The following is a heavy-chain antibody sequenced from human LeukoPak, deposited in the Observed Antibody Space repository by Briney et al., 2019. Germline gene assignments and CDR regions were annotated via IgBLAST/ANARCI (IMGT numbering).Heavy chain of an antibody. D-gene: IGHD3-3*01. CDR1: GFTFSSYA. J-gene: IGHJ4*02. Sequence: GGSLRLSCAASGFTFSSYAMHWVRQAPGKGLEYVSAISSNGGSTYYANSVKGRFTISRDNSKNTLYLQMGSLRAEDTAVYYCARDLGSGTHFDYWGQGTLVTVSS. CDR3: ARDLGSGTHFDY. CDR2: ISSNGGST. V-gene: IGHV3-64*01.